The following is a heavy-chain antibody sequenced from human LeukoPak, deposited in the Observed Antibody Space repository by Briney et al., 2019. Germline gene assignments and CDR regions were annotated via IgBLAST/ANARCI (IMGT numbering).Heavy chain of an antibody. CDR3: ARVAAAGMI. Sequence: SEALSLTCTVSGGSISSGCYYWSWIRQPPGKGLEWIGEINHSGNTNYNPSLKSRVTISVDTSKSQFPLKMSSVTVADTAVYYCARVAAAGMIWGQGTLVTVSS. V-gene: IGHV4-39*06. CDR2: INHSGNT. J-gene: IGHJ4*02. D-gene: IGHD6-13*01. CDR1: GGSISSGCYY.